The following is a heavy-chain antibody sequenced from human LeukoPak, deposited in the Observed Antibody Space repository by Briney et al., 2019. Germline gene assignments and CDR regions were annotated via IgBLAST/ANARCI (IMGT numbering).Heavy chain of an antibody. V-gene: IGHV3-21*01. J-gene: IGHJ4*02. CDR3: ARVLDYYDSSGYYFFDY. CDR2: ISSSSSYI. D-gene: IGHD3-22*01. CDR1: GFTFSSYS. Sequence: GGSLRLSCAASGFTFSSYSMNWVRQAPRKGLEWVSSISSSSSYIYYADSVKGRFTISRDNAKNSLYLQMNSLRAEDTAVYYCARVLDYYDSSGYYFFDYWAREPWSPSPQ.